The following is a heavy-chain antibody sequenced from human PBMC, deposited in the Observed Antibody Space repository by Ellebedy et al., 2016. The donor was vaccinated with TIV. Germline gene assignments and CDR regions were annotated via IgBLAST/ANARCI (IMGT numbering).Heavy chain of an antibody. CDR1: GYTFSSYW. D-gene: IGHD3-10*01. CDR2: IYPGDSDT. V-gene: IGHV5-51*01. J-gene: IGHJ3*02. CDR3: ARRQLDPRSPWFGAFDI. Sequence: GESLKISCRCSGYTFSSYWIGWLRQMPGQGLEWMGIIYPGDSDTRYSPSFQGQVTISADKSTSTAYLQWRSLKASDTAMYYCARRQLDPRSPWFGAFDIWGQGTMVTVSS.